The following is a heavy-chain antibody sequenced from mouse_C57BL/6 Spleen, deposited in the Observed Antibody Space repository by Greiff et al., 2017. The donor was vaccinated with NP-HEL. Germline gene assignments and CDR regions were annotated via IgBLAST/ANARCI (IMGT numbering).Heavy chain of an antibody. CDR3: ARWVARYAMDY. V-gene: IGHV1-20*01. D-gene: IGHD1-1*02. Sequence: VQLQQSGPELVKPGDSVKISCKASGYSFTGYFMNWVMQSHGKSLEWIGRINPYNGDTFYNQKFKGKATLTVDKSSSTAHMELRSLTSEDSAVYYCARWVARYAMDYWGQGTSVTVSS. CDR2: INPYNGDT. J-gene: IGHJ4*01. CDR1: GYSFTGYF.